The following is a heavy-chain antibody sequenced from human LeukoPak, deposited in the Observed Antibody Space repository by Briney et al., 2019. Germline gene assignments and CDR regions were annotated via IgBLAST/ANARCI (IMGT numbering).Heavy chain of an antibody. CDR3: ARDLSSARDIGDY. V-gene: IGHV4-61*02. D-gene: IGHD5-12*01. CDR1: GGSISSSNYY. CDR2: IYTSEST. Sequence: SETLSLTCSVSGGSISSSNYYWSWIRQPAGKGLEWIGRIYTSESTNYNPSLKSRVTISVDTSRNQFSLKLSSVTAADTAVYYCARDLSSARDIGDYWGQGTLVTVSS. J-gene: IGHJ4*02.